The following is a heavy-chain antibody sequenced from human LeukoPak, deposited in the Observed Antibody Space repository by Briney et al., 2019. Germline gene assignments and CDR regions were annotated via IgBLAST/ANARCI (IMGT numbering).Heavy chain of an antibody. CDR2: ISWNSGSI. Sequence: GGSLRLSCAASGFTFDDYAMNWVRQAPGKGLEWVSGISWNSGSIGYADSVKGRLTISRDNAKNSLYLQMNSLRAEDTALYYCAKGGGSGWYTLFDYWGQGALVTVSS. CDR1: GFTFDDYA. CDR3: AKGGGSGWYTLFDY. V-gene: IGHV3-9*01. J-gene: IGHJ4*02. D-gene: IGHD6-19*01.